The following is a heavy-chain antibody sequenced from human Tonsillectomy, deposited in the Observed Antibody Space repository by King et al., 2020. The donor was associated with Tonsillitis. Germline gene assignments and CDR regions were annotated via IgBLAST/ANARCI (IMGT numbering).Heavy chain of an antibody. Sequence: VQLVESGGGLVQPGGSLRLSCAASGFTFSSYAMTWVRQAPGKGLEWVSSISGSGNSTYYADSVKGRFTISRDNAKNTLYLQMNSLRAEDTAVNYCAKEKIVHGYNYVCYFDCWGQGALVTASS. D-gene: IGHD5-24*01. CDR3: AKEKIVHGYNYVCYFDC. V-gene: IGHV3-23*04. CDR1: GFTFSSYA. CDR2: ISGSGNST. J-gene: IGHJ4*02.